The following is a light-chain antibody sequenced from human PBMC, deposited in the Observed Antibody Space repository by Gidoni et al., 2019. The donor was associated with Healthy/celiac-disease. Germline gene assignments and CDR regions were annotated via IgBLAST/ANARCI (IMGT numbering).Light chain of an antibody. CDR1: QGISNY. CDR2: AAS. Sequence: DIQMTQSPSSLSASVGDRVTITCRASQGISNYLAWYQQKTGKVPKLLIYAASTLQSGVPSRFSGSGSGTDFTLTISSLQTEDVATYYCQKYNSAPRLTFGGGTKVEIK. J-gene: IGKJ4*01. V-gene: IGKV1-27*01. CDR3: QKYNSAPRLT.